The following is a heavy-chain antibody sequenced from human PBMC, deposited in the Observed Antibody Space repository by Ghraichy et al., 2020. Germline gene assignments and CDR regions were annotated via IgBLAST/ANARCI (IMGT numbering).Heavy chain of an antibody. CDR2: ISGSGCSP. J-gene: IGHJ5*02. D-gene: IGHD3-10*01. Sequence: LEWVSAISGSGCSPYYADSVKGRFTISRDTSKNTLYLQMNILIAEDTAVYYCAKRAVGFGEEIWFDPWGQGTLVTVSS. CDR3: AKRAVGFGEEIWFDP. V-gene: IGHV3-23*01.